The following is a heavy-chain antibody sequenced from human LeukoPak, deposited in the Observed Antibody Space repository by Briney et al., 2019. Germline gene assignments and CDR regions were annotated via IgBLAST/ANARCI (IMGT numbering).Heavy chain of an antibody. CDR2: IYGDGSRT. CDR3: ARSGRGGAFDI. V-gene: IGHV3-74*01. J-gene: IGHJ3*02. Sequence: GGSLRLSCVASGFTFRSYGMHWVRQGPGKGLVWVSRIYGDGSRTNYADSVKGRFTISGDNAKDTLYLQMNSLRAEDTAVYYCARSGRGGAFDIWGQGTMVTVSS. CDR1: GFTFRSYG. D-gene: IGHD1-26*01.